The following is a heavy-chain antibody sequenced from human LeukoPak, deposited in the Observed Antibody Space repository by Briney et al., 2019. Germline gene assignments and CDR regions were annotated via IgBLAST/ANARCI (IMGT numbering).Heavy chain of an antibody. CDR1: GYTFTGYY. J-gene: IGHJ4*02. CDR2: IIPIFGTA. V-gene: IGHV1-69*06. D-gene: IGHD6-19*01. Sequence: SVKVSCKASGYTFTGYYMHWVRQAPGQGLEWKGGIIPIFGTANYAQKFQGRVTITADRSTSTAYMELSSLRSEDTAVYYCAGGSSGWYSFDYWGQGTLVTVSS. CDR3: AGGSSGWYSFDY.